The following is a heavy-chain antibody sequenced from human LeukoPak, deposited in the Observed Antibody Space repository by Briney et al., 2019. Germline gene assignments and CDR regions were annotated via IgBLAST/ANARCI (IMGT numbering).Heavy chain of an antibody. Sequence: SETLSLTCTVSGGSISSSSFYWGWIRQPPGKGLEWIGSIYYSGNTYYNPSLKSRVTISVDTSKNQFSLKLSSVTAADTAVYYCCSFYSSSGYRGRYSMDVWGQGTTVTVSS. CDR1: GGSISSSSFY. V-gene: IGHV4-39*07. CDR3: CSFYSSSGYRGRYSMDV. D-gene: IGHD6-13*01. CDR2: IYYSGNT. J-gene: IGHJ6*02.